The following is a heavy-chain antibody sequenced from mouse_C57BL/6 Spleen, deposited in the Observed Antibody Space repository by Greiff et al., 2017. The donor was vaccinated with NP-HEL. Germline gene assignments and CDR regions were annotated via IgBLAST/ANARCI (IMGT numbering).Heavy chain of an antibody. V-gene: IGHV1-76*01. D-gene: IGHD1-1*01. J-gene: IGHJ4*01. CDR3: ARKTYGSIAMDY. CDR2: IYPGSGNT. CDR1: GYTFTDYY. Sequence: QVQLQQSGAELVRPGASVKLSCKASGYTFTDYYINWVKQRPGQGLEWIARIYPGSGNTYYNEKFKGKATLTAEKSSSTAYMQLSSLTSEDSAVYFCARKTYGSIAMDYWGQGTSVTVSS.